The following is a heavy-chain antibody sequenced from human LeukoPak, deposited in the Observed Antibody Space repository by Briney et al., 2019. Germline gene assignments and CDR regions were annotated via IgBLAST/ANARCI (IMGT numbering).Heavy chain of an antibody. V-gene: IGHV3-21*01. Sequence: PGGSLILTCAASGFTFSSYSMNWVRQAPGKGLEWVSSISSSSSYIYYADSVKGRFTISRDNAKNSLYLQMNSLRAEDTAVYYCARDSSRYCSSTSCYAWGQGTLVTVSS. J-gene: IGHJ5*02. CDR2: ISSSSSYI. CDR3: ARDSSRYCSSTSCYA. D-gene: IGHD2-2*01. CDR1: GFTFSSYS.